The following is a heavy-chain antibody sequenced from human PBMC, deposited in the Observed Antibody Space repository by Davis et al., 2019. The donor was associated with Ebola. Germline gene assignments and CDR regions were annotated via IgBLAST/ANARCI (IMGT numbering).Heavy chain of an antibody. J-gene: IGHJ4*02. V-gene: IGHV3-73*01. Sequence: PGGSLRLSCAASGFTFSGSAMHWVRQASGKGLEWVARIRSKANSYATAYAASVKGRFTISRDDSKNTAYLQMNSLKTEDTAVYYCTTTTTHFDYWGQGTLVTVTS. CDR2: IRSKANSYAT. CDR3: TTTTTHFDY. D-gene: IGHD1-26*01. CDR1: GFTFSGSA.